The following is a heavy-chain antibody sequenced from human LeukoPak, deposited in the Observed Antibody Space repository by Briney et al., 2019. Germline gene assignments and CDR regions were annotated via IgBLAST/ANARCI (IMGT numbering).Heavy chain of an antibody. V-gene: IGHV1-18*01. J-gene: IGHJ4*02. CDR1: GYTFTSYG. CDR3: ARLKNYGDYGY. CDR2: IYSYNGNT. Sequence: ASVKASCKPSGYTFTSYGISWVRQAPGQGLEWMGWIYSYNGNTNYAQKFQGRVTMTTDTPTSIAYMELRSLTSDDTAVYYCARLKNYGDYGYWGQGTLVTVSS. D-gene: IGHD4-17*01.